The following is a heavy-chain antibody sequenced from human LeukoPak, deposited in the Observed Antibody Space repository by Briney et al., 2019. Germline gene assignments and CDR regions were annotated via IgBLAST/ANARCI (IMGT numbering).Heavy chain of an antibody. D-gene: IGHD3-10*01. Sequence: SETLSLTCAVYGGSFSGYYWSWIRQPPGKGLEWIGEINHSGSTNYNPSLKSRVTISVDTSKNQFSLKLSSVTAADTAVYYCASRRPGSGPIDYWGQGTLVTVSS. CDR3: ASRRPGSGPIDY. J-gene: IGHJ4*02. CDR2: INHSGST. V-gene: IGHV4-34*01. CDR1: GGSFSGYY.